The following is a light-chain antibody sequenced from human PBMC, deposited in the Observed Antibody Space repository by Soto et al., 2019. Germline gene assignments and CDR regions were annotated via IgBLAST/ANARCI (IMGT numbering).Light chain of an antibody. CDR1: QSINSE. V-gene: IGKV3-15*01. J-gene: IGKJ2*01. Sequence: EIVMTQSPATLSLSPGERAALSCRASQSINSELAWYQQKPGQPPRLLIYGASTRSTSVPARFTGSESGSEYTLTISGLQSEDFAVYYCQQGHNWPFTFGQGTRLEI. CDR3: QQGHNWPFT. CDR2: GAS.